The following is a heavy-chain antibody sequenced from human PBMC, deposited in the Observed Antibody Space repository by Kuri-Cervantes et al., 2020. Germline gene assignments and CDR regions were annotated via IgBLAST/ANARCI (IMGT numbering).Heavy chain of an antibody. V-gene: IGHV4-39*01. CDR1: GGSISSSSYY. CDR2: IYYSGST. CDR3: ARLWLEWTFDY. D-gene: IGHD3-3*01. J-gene: IGHJ4*02. Sequence: SETLSLTCTVSGGSISSSSYYRGWIRQPPGKGLEWIGSIYYSGSTYYNPSLKSRVTISVDTSKNQFSLKLSSVTAADTAVYYCARLWLEWTFDYWGQGTLVTVSS.